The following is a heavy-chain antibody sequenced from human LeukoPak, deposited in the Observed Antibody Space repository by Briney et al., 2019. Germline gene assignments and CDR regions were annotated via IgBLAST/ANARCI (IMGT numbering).Heavy chain of an antibody. CDR2: ISSSSSYI. CDR1: GFTFSSYS. D-gene: IGHD5-18*01. Sequence: GGSLRLPCAASGFTFSSYSMNWVRQAPGKGLEWVSSISSSSSYIYYADSVKGRFTISRDNAKNSLYLQMNSLRAEDTAVYYCATRALSGYSYGSGYFDYWGQGTLVTVSS. J-gene: IGHJ4*02. CDR3: ATRALSGYSYGSGYFDY. V-gene: IGHV3-21*01.